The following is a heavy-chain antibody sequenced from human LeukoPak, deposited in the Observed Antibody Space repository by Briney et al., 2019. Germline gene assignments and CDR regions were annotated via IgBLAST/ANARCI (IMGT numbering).Heavy chain of an antibody. CDR2: IIPILGIA. CDR1: GRTFSSYA. J-gene: IGHJ4*02. D-gene: IGHD2-2*01. CDR3: ARTDLYCSSTSCYPY. V-gene: IGHV1-69*04. Sequence: SVKASCKASGRTFSSYAISWVRQAPGQGLEWMGRIIPILGIANYAQKFQGRVTITADKSTSTAYMELSSLRSEDTAVYYCARTDLYCSSTSCYPYWGQGTLVTVSS.